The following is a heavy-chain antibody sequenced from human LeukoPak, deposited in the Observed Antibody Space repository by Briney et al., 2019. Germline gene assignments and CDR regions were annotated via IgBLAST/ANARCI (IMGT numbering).Heavy chain of an antibody. V-gene: IGHV4-38-2*01. CDR2: IYHSGST. J-gene: IGHJ4*02. CDR1: GYSISSGYY. D-gene: IGHD1-26*01. CDR3: ARLRSYWVY. Sequence: SETLSLTCAVSGYSISSGYYWGWIRQPPGKGLEWIGSIYHSGSTYYNPSLKSRVTISVDTSKNQFSLKLSSVTAADTAVYYCARLRSYWVYWGQGTLVTVSS.